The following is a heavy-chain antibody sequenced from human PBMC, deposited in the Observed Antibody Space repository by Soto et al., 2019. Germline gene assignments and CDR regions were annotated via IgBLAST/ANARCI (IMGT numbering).Heavy chain of an antibody. V-gene: IGHV3-21*01. CDR1: GFTFSSYS. CDR2: ISSSSSYI. Sequence: GGSLRLSCAASGFTFSSYSMNWVRQAPGKGLEWVSSISSSSSYIYYADSVKGRFTISRDNAKNSLYLQMNSLRAEDTAVYYCARDHIVATIGTGPFDYWGQGTLVTVSS. CDR3: ARDHIVATIGTGPFDY. J-gene: IGHJ4*02. D-gene: IGHD5-12*01.